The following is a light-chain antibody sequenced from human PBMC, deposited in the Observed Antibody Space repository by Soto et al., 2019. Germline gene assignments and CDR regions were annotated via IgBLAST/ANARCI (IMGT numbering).Light chain of an antibody. V-gene: IGKV1-12*01. Sequence: DIQMTQSPSSVSASVVDRVTITCRASQDIGSWLAWYQQKPGKAPDLLIYGASSLQSGVPSRFYGSGSGTDFTLTISSLQPEDVATYYCQQRGSFPITFGQGTRLEIK. CDR1: QDIGSW. J-gene: IGKJ5*01. CDR3: QQRGSFPIT. CDR2: GAS.